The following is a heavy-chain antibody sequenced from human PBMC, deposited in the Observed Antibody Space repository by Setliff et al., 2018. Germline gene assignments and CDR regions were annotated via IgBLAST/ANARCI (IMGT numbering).Heavy chain of an antibody. CDR1: GGSFSGYY. V-gene: IGHV4-34*01. D-gene: IGHD3-22*01. CDR2: INHSGST. CDR3: ARRGDINGYYYHEDAFDI. Sequence: SETLSLTCAVYGGSFSGYYWSWMRQPPGKGLEWIGEINHSGSTNYNPSLKSRVTTSVDTSKNQCSLNLTSVTAADTAVYYCARRGDINGYYYHEDAFDIWGQGTMVTVSS. J-gene: IGHJ3*02.